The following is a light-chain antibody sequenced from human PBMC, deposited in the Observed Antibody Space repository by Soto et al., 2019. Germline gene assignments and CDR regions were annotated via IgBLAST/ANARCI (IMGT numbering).Light chain of an antibody. CDR2: EVT. V-gene: IGLV2-14*01. CDR3: SSYTGSSTLYA. CDR1: SSDVGTYNY. J-gene: IGLJ1*01. Sequence: QSVLTQPASVSGSPGQSITISCTGTSSDVGTYNYVSWYQQHPGKAPKVMIYEVTYRPSGVSNRFSGSKSGNTASLTISGLHAEDEAEYYCSSYTGSSTLYAFGTGPKVTAL.